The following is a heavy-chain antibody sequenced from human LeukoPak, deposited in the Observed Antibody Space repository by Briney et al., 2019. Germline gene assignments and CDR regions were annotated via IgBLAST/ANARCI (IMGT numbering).Heavy chain of an antibody. CDR2: ISYDGSNK. J-gene: IGHJ4*02. CDR3: AREIEGGTTTVAALDY. D-gene: IGHD1-26*01. Sequence: GGSLRLSCAASGFTFSSYAMHWVRQAPGKGLEWVAVISYDGSNKYYAGSVKGRFTISRDNAKNSLYLQMNSLRAEDTAVYYCAREIEGGTTTVAALDYWGQGTLVTVSS. CDR1: GFTFSSYA. V-gene: IGHV3-30*04.